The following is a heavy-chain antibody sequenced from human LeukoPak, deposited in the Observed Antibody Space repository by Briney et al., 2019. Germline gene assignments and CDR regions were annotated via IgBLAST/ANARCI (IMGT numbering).Heavy chain of an antibody. CDR1: GGDFSNYA. D-gene: IGHD4-17*01. CDR2: IIPIINIA. CDR3: ARDHTIDYGDYGWFDP. J-gene: IGHJ5*02. Sequence: SVKVSCKASGGDFSNYAISWLRQAPGQGLEWMGRIIPIINIASYVEKFQGRVTITADKFTTTAYMELSSLRSEDTAVYYCARDHTIDYGDYGWFDPWGQGTLVTVSS. V-gene: IGHV1-69*04.